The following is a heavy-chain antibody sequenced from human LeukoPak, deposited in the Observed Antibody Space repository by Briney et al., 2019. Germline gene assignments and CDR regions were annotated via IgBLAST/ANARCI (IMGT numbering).Heavy chain of an antibody. CDR2: IVVGSGNT. J-gene: IGHJ5*02. CDR1: GFTFTSSA. D-gene: IGHD1-26*01. Sequence: GASVKVSCKASGFTFTSSAMQWVRQARGQRLEWMGWIVVGSGNTNYAQKFQERVTITRDMSTSTAYMELSSLRSEDTAVYYCAADLVGATGWFDPWGQGTLVTVSS. CDR3: AADLVGATGWFDP. V-gene: IGHV1-58*02.